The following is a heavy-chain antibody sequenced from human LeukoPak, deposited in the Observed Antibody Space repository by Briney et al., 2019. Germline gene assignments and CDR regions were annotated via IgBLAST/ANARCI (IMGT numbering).Heavy chain of an antibody. D-gene: IGHD2-2*01. CDR3: SRVERSSINNYYYYMAV. CDR2: SRSRAHGGTT. J-gene: IGHJ6*03. CDR1: GFSFGDNA. V-gene: IGHV3-49*03. Sequence: PGRSLRLSCTGFGFSFGDNAMIWFRQSPGKGLEWVSLSRSRAHGGTTDYAASVMGRFTMSRDDSKSIAYLQMDSLETEDTAVYYCSRVERSSINNYYYYMAVWGKGTSVTVSS.